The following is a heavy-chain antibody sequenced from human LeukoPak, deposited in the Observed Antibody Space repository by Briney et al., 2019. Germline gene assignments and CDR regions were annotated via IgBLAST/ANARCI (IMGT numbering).Heavy chain of an antibody. CDR1: GYTLTSYD. J-gene: IGHJ4*02. CDR3: AMGYYYDSSGYPGGDY. CDR2: INPSGGST. V-gene: IGHV1-46*01. D-gene: IGHD3-22*01. Sequence: ASVRVSCKASGYTLTSYDIHWVRRAPGHRLEWMGIINPSGGSTSYAPKRQGRVTMTRDTSTRTAYIQRSSPRSAAPTVYYLAMGYYYDSSGYPGGDYWGQGALVTVSS.